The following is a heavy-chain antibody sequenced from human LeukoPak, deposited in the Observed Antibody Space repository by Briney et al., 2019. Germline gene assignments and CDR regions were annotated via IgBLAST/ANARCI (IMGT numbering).Heavy chain of an antibody. CDR1: GYTFTSYY. V-gene: IGHV1-46*01. J-gene: IGHJ6*02. D-gene: IGHD3-3*01. CDR3: ARDQILRFLEVDYYYYGMDV. Sequence: ASVKVSCKASGYTFTSYYMHWVRQAPGQGLEWMGITNPSGGSPSYAQKFQGRVTMTTDTSTSTVYMEVSSLRSEDTAVYYCARDQILRFLEVDYYYYGMDVGGQGTTVTVSS. CDR2: TNPSGGSP.